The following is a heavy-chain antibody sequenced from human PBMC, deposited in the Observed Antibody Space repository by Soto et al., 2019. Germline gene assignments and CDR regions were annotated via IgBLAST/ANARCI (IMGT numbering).Heavy chain of an antibody. CDR3: VRDGTKTLRDWFDP. Sequence: PPETLSLTCTVSGASISGFYWSWIRKSAGKGLEWIGRIYATGTTDYNPSLKSRVMMSVDTSKKQFSLKLRSVTAADTAVYYCVRDGTKTLRDWFDPCGQGISVTVSS. D-gene: IGHD1-1*01. CDR1: GASISGFY. J-gene: IGHJ5*02. CDR2: IYATGTT. V-gene: IGHV4-4*07.